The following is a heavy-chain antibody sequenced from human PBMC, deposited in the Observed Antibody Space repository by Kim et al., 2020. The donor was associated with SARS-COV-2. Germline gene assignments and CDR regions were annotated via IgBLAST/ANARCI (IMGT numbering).Heavy chain of an antibody. Sequence: GGSLRLSCAASGFTFSSYAMSWVRQAPGKGLEWVSIISGSGGSTYYADSVKGRFTISRDNSKNTLDMQMNSLRAEDTAVYYCAKGVCGAYSSSSTCSMDVWGQGTTVTVSS. D-gene: IGHD6-13*01. CDR2: ISGSGGST. J-gene: IGHJ6*02. V-gene: IGHV3-23*01. CDR1: GFTFSSYA. CDR3: AKGVCGAYSSSSTCSMDV.